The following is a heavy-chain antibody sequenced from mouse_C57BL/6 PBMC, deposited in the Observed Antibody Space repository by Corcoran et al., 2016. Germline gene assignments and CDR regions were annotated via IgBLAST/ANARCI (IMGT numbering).Heavy chain of an antibody. CDR2: INPYNGGT. CDR1: GYTFTDYY. Sequence: EVQLQQSGPVLVKPGASVKMSCKASGYTFTDYYMNWVKQSHGKSLEWIGVINPYNGGTSYNQKFKGKATLTVDKSSSTAYMELNSLTSEDSAVYYCARFWDGDYYAMDYWGQGTSVTVSS. D-gene: IGHD4-1*01. CDR3: ARFWDGDYYAMDY. J-gene: IGHJ4*01. V-gene: IGHV1-19*01.